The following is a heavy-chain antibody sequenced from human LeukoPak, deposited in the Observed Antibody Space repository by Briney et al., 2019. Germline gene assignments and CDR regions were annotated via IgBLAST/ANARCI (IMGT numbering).Heavy chain of an antibody. J-gene: IGHJ4*02. D-gene: IGHD6-19*01. CDR1: VYTFTSYG. Sequence: ASVKVSCKASVYTFTSYGISWERQAPGQGLEWMGWISAYNGNTNYAQKLQGRVTMTTDTSTSTAYMELRSLRSDDTAVYYCARPHSSGWYGRFDYWGQGTLVTVSS. V-gene: IGHV1-18*01. CDR2: ISAYNGNT. CDR3: ARPHSSGWYGRFDY.